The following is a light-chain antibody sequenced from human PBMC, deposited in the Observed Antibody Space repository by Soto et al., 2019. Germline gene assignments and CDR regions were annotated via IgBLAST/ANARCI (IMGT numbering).Light chain of an antibody. CDR1: SSDVGGYKY. Sequence: QSALTQPASVSGSPGQSITISCTGTSSDVGGYKYVSWYQQHPGKAPKLMIYEVSNRPSGVSHRFSGSKSGNTASLTLSGLQAADEADYYCSSYASSSTLVFGTGTKLTVL. V-gene: IGLV2-14*01. CDR3: SSYASSSTLV. J-gene: IGLJ1*01. CDR2: EVS.